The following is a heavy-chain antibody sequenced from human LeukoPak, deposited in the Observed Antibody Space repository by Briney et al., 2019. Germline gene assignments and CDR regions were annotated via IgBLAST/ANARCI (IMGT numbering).Heavy chain of an antibody. Sequence: SVKVSCKASGGTFSSYAISWVRQAPGQGLEWMGGIIPIFGTANYAQKFQGRVTITADESTSTAYMELSSLRSEDTAVYYCARDNFGYSYGHSYYYYGMDVWGQGTTVTVSS. V-gene: IGHV1-69*13. CDR1: GGTFSSYA. J-gene: IGHJ6*02. CDR3: ARDNFGYSYGHSYYYYGMDV. D-gene: IGHD5-18*01. CDR2: IIPIFGTA.